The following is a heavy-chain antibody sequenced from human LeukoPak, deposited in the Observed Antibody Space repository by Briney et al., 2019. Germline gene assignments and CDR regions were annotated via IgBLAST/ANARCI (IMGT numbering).Heavy chain of an antibody. CDR3: ARSSTVVNPYYFDY. D-gene: IGHD4-23*01. CDR2: IIPILGIA. CDR1: GGTFNSYG. V-gene: IGHV1-69*04. Sequence: GASVKVSCKASGGTFNSYGISWVRQAPGQGLEWMGRIIPILGIANYAQKFQGRVTITADKSTSTAYMELSSLRSEDTAVYYCARSSTVVNPYYFDYWGQGTLVTVSS. J-gene: IGHJ4*02.